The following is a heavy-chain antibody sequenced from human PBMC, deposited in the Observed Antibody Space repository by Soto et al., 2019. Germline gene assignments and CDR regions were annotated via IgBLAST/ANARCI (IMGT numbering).Heavy chain of an antibody. J-gene: IGHJ4*01. Sequence: QVQLVESGGGVVQPGRSLRLSCAASGFTFSGLGMHWVRQAPGKGLEWVAVIRYDGSNIYYADAVKGRFNISRDNSRDTLYLQMNSLTADDTAVYYCARDGVGHTTFFGYFDYWGHGTLVTVSS. D-gene: IGHD1-26*01. CDR3: ARDGVGHTTFFGYFDY. CDR1: GFTFSGLG. V-gene: IGHV3-33*01. CDR2: IRYDGSNI.